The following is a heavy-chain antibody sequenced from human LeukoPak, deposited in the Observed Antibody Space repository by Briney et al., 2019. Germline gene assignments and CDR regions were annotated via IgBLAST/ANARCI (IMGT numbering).Heavy chain of an antibody. CDR3: ARGTGWPQFDY. CDR1: GDSVSRDSIA. Sequence: KTSQTLSLTCAISGDSVSRDSIAWNWIRQSPSRGLEWLGRTYYKSAWYNDYAVSVKGRIIINPDTSKNQFSLQLNSATPEDTAVYYCARGTGWPQFDYWGQGTLVTVSS. V-gene: IGHV6-1*01. D-gene: IGHD6-19*01. CDR2: TYYKSAWYN. J-gene: IGHJ4*02.